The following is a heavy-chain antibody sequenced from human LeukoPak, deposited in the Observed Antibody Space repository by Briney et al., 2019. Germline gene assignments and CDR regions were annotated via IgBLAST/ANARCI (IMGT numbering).Heavy chain of an antibody. V-gene: IGHV5-51*01. CDR2: IYPGDSDT. CDR3: ARPRDGMGTTGYYYGLDV. J-gene: IGHJ6*02. CDR1: GYSFTSYW. Sequence: GESLKISCKVSGYSFTSYWIGWVRQVPGKGLEWMGIIYPGDSDTRYSPSFQGQVTISADKSISTAYLQWSSLKASDTAMYYCARPRDGMGTTGYYYGLDVWGQGTTVTVSS. D-gene: IGHD1-26*01.